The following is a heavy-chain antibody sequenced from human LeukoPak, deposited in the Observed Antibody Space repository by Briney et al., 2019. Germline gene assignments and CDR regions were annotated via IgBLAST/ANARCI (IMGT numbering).Heavy chain of an antibody. D-gene: IGHD3-3*01. CDR1: GYTFTSYG. J-gene: IGHJ5*02. CDR3: ARDYRRFLECGYWLDP. CDR2: ISAYNGNT. V-gene: IGHV1-18*01. Sequence: ASVKVSCKASGYTFTSYGISWVRQAPGQGLEWMGWISAYNGNTNYAQKLQGRVTMTTDTSTSSAYMELRSLRSDDTAVYYCARDYRRFLECGYWLDPWGQGTLVTVSS.